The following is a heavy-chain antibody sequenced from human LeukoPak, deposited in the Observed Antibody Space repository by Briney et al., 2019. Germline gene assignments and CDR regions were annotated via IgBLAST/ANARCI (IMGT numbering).Heavy chain of an antibody. CDR2: IPIFGTA. J-gene: IGHJ4*02. CDR3: ARDKVPYYYDSSGPDY. Sequence: IPIFGTANYAQKFQGRVTITPDESTSTAYMELSSLRSEDTAVYYCARDKVPYYYDSSGPDYWGQGTLVTVSS. V-gene: IGHV1-69*01. D-gene: IGHD3-22*01.